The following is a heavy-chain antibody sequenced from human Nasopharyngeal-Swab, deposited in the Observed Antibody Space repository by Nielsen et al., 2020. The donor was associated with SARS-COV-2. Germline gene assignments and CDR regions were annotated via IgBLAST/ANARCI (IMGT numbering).Heavy chain of an antibody. CDR3: ARLAVLDQLRATLFDY. J-gene: IGHJ4*02. V-gene: IGHV1-69*13. CDR1: GGTFISYS. D-gene: IGHD2-2*01. Sequence: SVKVSCKASGGTFISYSISWVLQAPRQGLEWMGGIIPIFGTANYAQKFQGRVTITADDSTSTAYMELSSLRSEDTAVYYCARLAVLDQLRATLFDYWGQGTLVTVSS. CDR2: IIPIFGTA.